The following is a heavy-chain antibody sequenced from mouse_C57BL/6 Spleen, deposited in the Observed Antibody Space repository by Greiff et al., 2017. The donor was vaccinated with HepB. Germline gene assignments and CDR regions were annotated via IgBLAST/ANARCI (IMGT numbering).Heavy chain of an antibody. Sequence: EVQLQESGGGLVKPGGSLKLSCAASGFTFSSYAMSWVRQTPEKRLEWVATISDGGSYTYYPDNVKGRFTISRDNAKNNLYLQMSHLKSEDTAMYYCARDYGNSPYWGQGTLVTVSA. D-gene: IGHD2-1*01. J-gene: IGHJ3*01. CDR1: GFTFSSYA. V-gene: IGHV5-4*01. CDR3: ARDYGNSPY. CDR2: ISDGGSYT.